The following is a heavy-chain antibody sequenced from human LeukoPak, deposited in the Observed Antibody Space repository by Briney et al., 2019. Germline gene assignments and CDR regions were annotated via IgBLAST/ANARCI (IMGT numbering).Heavy chain of an antibody. J-gene: IGHJ5*02. Sequence: SETLSLTCTVSGRSISSYYWSWLPQPPGKRLEWIGYIYYSGSTNYNPSLKSRVTISVDTSKNQCSLKRSSVTAADTAVYYGARGGAGCSRTSCYFRFDPLGEGTLVTVSS. D-gene: IGHD2-2*01. CDR3: ARGGAGCSRTSCYFRFDP. CDR1: GRSISSYY. CDR2: IYYSGST. V-gene: IGHV4-59*01.